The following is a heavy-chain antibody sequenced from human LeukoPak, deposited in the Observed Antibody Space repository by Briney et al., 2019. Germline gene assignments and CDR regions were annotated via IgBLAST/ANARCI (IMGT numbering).Heavy chain of an antibody. V-gene: IGHV3-7*01. Sequence: QPGGSLRLSCAASGFTFSSYWMTWVRQAPGKGPEWVANIKEDGSEKYYVDSVKGRFTISRDNAKNSLYLQMNSLRAEDTAVYYCALKSSGSLYYYYNYMDVWGKGTTVTVSS. CDR3: ALKSSGSLYYYYNYMDV. CDR2: IKEDGSEK. D-gene: IGHD3-3*01. J-gene: IGHJ6*03. CDR1: GFTFSSYW.